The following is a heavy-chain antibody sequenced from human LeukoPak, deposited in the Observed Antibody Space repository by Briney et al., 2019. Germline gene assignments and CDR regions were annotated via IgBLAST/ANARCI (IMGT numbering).Heavy chain of an antibody. CDR3: AKANRDHLSHYYGVDV. J-gene: IGHJ6*02. CDR2: IRHDGTET. D-gene: IGHD3-10*01. V-gene: IGHV3-30*02. CDR1: GFTFSDYY. Sequence: GGSLRLSFAASGFTFSDYYMSWIRQAPGKGPESVALIRHDGTETYHAESVKGRFTISRDDSKNTFYLQMNSLRAEDTAVYYCAKANRDHLSHYYGVDVWGQGTTVVVSS.